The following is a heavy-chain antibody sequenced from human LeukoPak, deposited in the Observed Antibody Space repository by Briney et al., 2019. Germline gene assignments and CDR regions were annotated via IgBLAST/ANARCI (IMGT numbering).Heavy chain of an antibody. D-gene: IGHD3-10*01. CDR3: AKIGYGSGSSKRYYFDY. J-gene: IGHJ4*02. Sequence: GGSLRLSCAASGFTFSSYAMSWVRQAPGKGLEWVSAISGSGGTTYYADFVKGRFTISRDNSKNTLYLQMNSLRAEDTAVYYCAKIGYGSGSSKRYYFDYWGQGTLVTVSS. V-gene: IGHV3-23*01. CDR2: ISGSGGTT. CDR1: GFTFSSYA.